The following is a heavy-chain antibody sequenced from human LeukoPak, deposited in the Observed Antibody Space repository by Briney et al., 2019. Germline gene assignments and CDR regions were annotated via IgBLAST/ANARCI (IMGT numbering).Heavy chain of an antibody. J-gene: IGHJ6*02. V-gene: IGHV4-4*02. D-gene: IGHD1-1*01. CDR2: ISRGGGT. Sequence: PSGTLSLTCAVSGGSISSRDWWSWVRQPPGKVLEWIGEISRGGGTNYNPSLKSRVTISVDKSKSQFSLNLSSVTAADTAVYYCANDDSYRMDVWGQGTTVSVSS. CDR1: GGSISSRDW. CDR3: ANDDSYRMDV.